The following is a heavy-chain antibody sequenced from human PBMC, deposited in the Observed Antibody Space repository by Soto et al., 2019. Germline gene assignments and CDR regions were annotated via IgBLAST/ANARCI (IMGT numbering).Heavy chain of an antibody. D-gene: IGHD6-25*01. J-gene: IGHJ3*02. CDR3: ARDRGRLFDI. Sequence: PGVSLRLSCAASGFTFSTYWMEWVRQAPGEGLVWVSQISNDGTTTVYADSVKGRSTVSRDNAKNTVYLQMNSLRVEDTAVYYCARDRGRLFDIWGQGTMVTVSS. V-gene: IGHV3-74*01. CDR2: ISNDGTTT. CDR1: GFTFSTYW.